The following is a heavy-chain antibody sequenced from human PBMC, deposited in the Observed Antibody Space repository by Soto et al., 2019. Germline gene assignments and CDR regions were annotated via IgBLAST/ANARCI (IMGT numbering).Heavy chain of an antibody. V-gene: IGHV4-59*03. D-gene: IGHD3-10*01. Sequence: SETLSLTCTVSGVSISNYYWSWIRQPPGKGLEWLGYILYTGNTNYNPSLKSRVTIAVDTSKNQVSLELTSVTTADTAVYFCACAAYGSGNYYAPHYYYAMDVWGQGTTVT. CDR2: ILYTGNT. CDR3: ACAAYGSGNYYAPHYYYAMDV. CDR1: GVSISNYY. J-gene: IGHJ6*02.